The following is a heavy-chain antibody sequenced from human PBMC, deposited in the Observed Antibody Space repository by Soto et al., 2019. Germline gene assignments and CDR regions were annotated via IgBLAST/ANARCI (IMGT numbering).Heavy chain of an antibody. CDR2: ISSSSSTI. Sequence: EVQLVESGGGLVQPGGSLRLSCAASGFTFSSYSMNWVRQAPGKGLEWVSYISSSSSTIYYADSVKGRFTISRDNAKNSRYLQMNSLRDEDTAVYYCARDRPQIVGAFDYWGQGTLVTVSS. D-gene: IGHD1-26*01. V-gene: IGHV3-48*02. CDR3: ARDRPQIVGAFDY. CDR1: GFTFSSYS. J-gene: IGHJ4*02.